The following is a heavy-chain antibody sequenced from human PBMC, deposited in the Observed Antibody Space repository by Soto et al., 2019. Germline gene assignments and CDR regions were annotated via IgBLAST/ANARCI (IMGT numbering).Heavy chain of an antibody. J-gene: IGHJ5*02. CDR3: AKDPLADNWSVYSHWFDP. CDR1: GFTFSSYA. D-gene: IGHD3-3*01. V-gene: IGHV3-23*01. CDR2: ISGSGGST. Sequence: PGGSLRLSCAASGFTFSSYAMSWFRQAPGKGLEWVSAISGSGGSTYYADSVKGRFTISRDNSKNTLYLQMNSLRAEDTAVYYCAKDPLADNWSVYSHWFDPWGQGTLVTVST.